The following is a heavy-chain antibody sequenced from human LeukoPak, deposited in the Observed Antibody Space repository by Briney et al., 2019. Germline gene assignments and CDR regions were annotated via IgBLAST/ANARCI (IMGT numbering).Heavy chain of an antibody. J-gene: IGHJ6*03. Sequence: SETLSLTCAVSDYSISSGYHWGWMRQPPEKGVEWIGSISRSGSTYYSPSLKGRVTMSVDSSKNEFSLNLSSVTAADTAVYYCARGYIGNSGRYYYYYMDVWGKGTTVTVSS. CDR1: DYSISSGYH. CDR2: ISRSGST. CDR3: ARGYIGNSGRYYYYYMDV. V-gene: IGHV4-38-2*01. D-gene: IGHD1-26*01.